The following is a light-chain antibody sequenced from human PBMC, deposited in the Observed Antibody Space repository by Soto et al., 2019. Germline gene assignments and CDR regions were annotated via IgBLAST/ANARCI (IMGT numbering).Light chain of an antibody. Sequence: QSVLTQPPSASGTPGQRVTISCSGSSSNIGSNNVNWYQQLPGTAPKILIYSNNQRPSGVPDRFSGSKSGTSASLAISGLQSEDEADYYCAAWDDSLNGHVVFGGGTKVTVL. CDR3: AAWDDSLNGHVV. V-gene: IGLV1-44*01. CDR2: SNN. J-gene: IGLJ2*01. CDR1: SSNIGSNN.